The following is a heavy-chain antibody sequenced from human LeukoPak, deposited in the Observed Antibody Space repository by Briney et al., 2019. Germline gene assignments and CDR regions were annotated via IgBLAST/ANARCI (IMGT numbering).Heavy chain of an antibody. V-gene: IGHV3-23*01. CDR2: ISGSGGST. CDR3: AKRVSTFGGVLAPDFDY. CDR1: GFTFGSYG. Sequence: GGSLRLSCAASGFTFGSYGMSWVRQAPGKGLEGVSIISGSGGSTYYADCVKGRFTISRDNSKNTLYLQMNSLRAEDTAVYHCAKRVSTFGGVLAPDFDYWGQGNLVTVSS. D-gene: IGHD3-16*02. J-gene: IGHJ4*02.